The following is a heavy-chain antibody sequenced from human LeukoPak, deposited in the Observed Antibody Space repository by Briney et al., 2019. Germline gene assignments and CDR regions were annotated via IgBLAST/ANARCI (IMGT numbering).Heavy chain of an antibody. CDR3: ARDNDSRDPPHFDY. J-gene: IGHJ4*02. CDR2: ISAYNGNT. V-gene: IGHV1-18*01. D-gene: IGHD3-16*01. CDR1: GYTLRSYG. Sequence: ASVKVSCKASGYTLRSYGITWVRQAPGQGLEWMGWISAYNGNTNYAQKLQGRVTMTTDTSTSTAYMELRSLRSDDTAVYYCARDNDSRDPPHFDYWGQGTLVTVSS.